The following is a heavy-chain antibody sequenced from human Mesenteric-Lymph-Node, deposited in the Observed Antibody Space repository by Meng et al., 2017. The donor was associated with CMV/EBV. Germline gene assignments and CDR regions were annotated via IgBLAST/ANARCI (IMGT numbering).Heavy chain of an antibody. D-gene: IGHD3-3*01. Sequence: SGVTFSCYAISWVRHAPGQGLEWIGGIIPILGIAHYAQKFQGRVTITADNSTSTAYMALSSLRSEDTAVYYCARKLYSAFWSGYLIWGQGTLVTVSS. CDR2: IIPILGIA. J-gene: IGHJ4*02. V-gene: IGHV1-69*10. CDR3: ARKLYSAFWSGYLI. CDR1: GVTFSCYA.